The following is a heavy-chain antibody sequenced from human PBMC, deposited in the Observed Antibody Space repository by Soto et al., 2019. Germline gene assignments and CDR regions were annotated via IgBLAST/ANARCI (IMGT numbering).Heavy chain of an antibody. V-gene: IGHV5-51*01. D-gene: IGHD3-22*01. Sequence: PGESLKISCKGSGYSFTSYWIGWVRQMPGKGLEWMGIIYPGDSDTRYSPSFQGQVTISADKSISTAYLQWSSLKASDTAMYYCARGGLRSSGYYYSSGMDVWGQGTTVTVS. J-gene: IGHJ6*02. CDR2: IYPGDSDT. CDR1: GYSFTSYW. CDR3: ARGGLRSSGYYYSSGMDV.